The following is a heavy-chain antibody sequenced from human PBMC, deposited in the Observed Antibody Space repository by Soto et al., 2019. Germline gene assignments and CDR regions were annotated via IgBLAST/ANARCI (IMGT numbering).Heavy chain of an antibody. CDR2: IYYSGST. V-gene: IGHV4-59*01. Sequence: SETLSLTCTVSGGSISSYYWSWIRQPPGKGLEWIGYIYYSGSTYYNPSLKSRVTISVDTSKNQFSLKLSSVTAADTAVYYCARAPRGNYGYPSYFDYWGQGTQVTVSS. CDR1: GGSISSYY. CDR3: ARAPRGNYGYPSYFDY. D-gene: IGHD3-10*01. J-gene: IGHJ4*02.